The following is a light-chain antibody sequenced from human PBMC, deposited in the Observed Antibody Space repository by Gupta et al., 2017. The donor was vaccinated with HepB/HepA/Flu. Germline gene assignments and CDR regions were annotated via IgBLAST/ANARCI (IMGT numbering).Light chain of an antibody. CDR2: WAS. CDR3: QQYDSTPAYT. V-gene: IGKV4-1*01. J-gene: IGKJ2*01. Sequence: DIVMTQSPDSLAVSLGERATINCKSSQSVLYSSNNKNYLAWYQQKPGQPPKLLIYWASTREAGVPDRFRGSGSGTDFTLTISSLQAEDVAVYYCQQYDSTPAYTFGQGTKLEIK. CDR1: QSVLYSSNNKNY.